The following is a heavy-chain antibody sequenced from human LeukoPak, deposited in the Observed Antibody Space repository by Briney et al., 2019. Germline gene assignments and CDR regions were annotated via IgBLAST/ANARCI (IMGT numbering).Heavy chain of an antibody. J-gene: IGHJ4*02. CDR3: ASVDYDILAGYSLFDY. CDR1: GYTFTSYG. Sequence: ASVTVSCKASGYTFTSYGISWVRQAPGQGLEWMGWISAYNGNTNYAQKLQGRVTMTTDTSTSTAYMELRSLRSDDTAVYYRASVDYDILAGYSLFDYWGQGTLVTVSS. D-gene: IGHD3-9*01. V-gene: IGHV1-18*01. CDR2: ISAYNGNT.